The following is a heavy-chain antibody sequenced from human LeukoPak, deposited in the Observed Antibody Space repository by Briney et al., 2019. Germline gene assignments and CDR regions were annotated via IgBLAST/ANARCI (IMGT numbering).Heavy chain of an antibody. J-gene: IGHJ4*02. CDR2: INHSGST. CDR1: GGSFSGYY. CDR3: ARGTVLLWFGEQFVFDY. Sequence: PSETLSLTCAVYGGSFSGYYWSWIRQPPGKGLEWIGEINHSGSTNYNPSLKSRVTISVDTSKNQFSLKLSSVTAADTAVYYCARGTVLLWFGEQFVFDYWGQGTLVTVSS. D-gene: IGHD3-10*01. V-gene: IGHV4-34*01.